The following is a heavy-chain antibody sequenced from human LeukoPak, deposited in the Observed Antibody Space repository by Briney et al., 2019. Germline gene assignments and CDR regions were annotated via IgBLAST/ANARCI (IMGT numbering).Heavy chain of an antibody. V-gene: IGHV3-7*01. J-gene: IGHJ5*02. CDR3: AGAES. Sequence: GGSLRLSCAASGFTFSRFWMSWVREAPGTGLEWVANIKQDGSEKYSMDSVKGRFTISRDNAKNSLYLHMNSLRAEDTAVYYCAGAESWGQGTMVTVSS. CDR2: IKQDGSEK. CDR1: GFTFSRFW.